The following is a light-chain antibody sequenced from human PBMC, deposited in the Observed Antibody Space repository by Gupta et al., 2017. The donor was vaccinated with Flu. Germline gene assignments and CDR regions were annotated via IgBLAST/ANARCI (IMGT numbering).Light chain of an antibody. Sequence: DIQLTQSPSSLSASVGDRVTITCRASQTISTYLDWYQQKPGRAPNLLIYAASRVQSGVPSRFSGSGSVSDFTLIISSLQPEDSATYYCQQSDNTGYTFGHGTXVDIK. CDR3: QQSDNTGYT. CDR2: AAS. J-gene: IGKJ3*01. V-gene: IGKV1-39*01. CDR1: QTISTY.